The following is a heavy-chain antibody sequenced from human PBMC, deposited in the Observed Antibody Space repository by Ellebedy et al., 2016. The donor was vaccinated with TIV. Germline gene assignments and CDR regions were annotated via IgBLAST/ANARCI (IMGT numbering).Heavy chain of an antibody. J-gene: IGHJ5*02. D-gene: IGHD4-11*01. CDR3: ARDRGDYSISGP. Sequence: GESLKISCAASGFTFSSYWMSWARQAPGKGLEWVAYIKQDGSETFYVDSVKGRFTTSRDNARNTLYLQMNSLRGEDTAVYFCARDRGDYSISGPWGQGTLVTVSS. CDR2: IKQDGSET. CDR1: GFTFSSYW. V-gene: IGHV3-7*01.